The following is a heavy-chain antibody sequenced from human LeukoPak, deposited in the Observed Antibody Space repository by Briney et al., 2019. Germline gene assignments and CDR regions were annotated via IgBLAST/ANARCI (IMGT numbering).Heavy chain of an antibody. CDR1: GFTFNSYT. D-gene: IGHD1-20*01. CDR2: ISSSGDTI. Sequence: GGSLRLSCAASGFTFNSYTMNWVRQAPGKGLEWVSYISSSGDTIYYADSVKGRLTISRDNAKNSLYLQMNSLRAEDTAFYYCAREPKTITGTDYFDYWGQGTLVTVSS. CDR3: AREPKTITGTDYFDY. V-gene: IGHV3-48*03. J-gene: IGHJ4*02.